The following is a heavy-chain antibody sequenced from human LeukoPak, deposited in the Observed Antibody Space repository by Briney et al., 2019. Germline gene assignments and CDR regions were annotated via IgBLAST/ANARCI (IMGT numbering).Heavy chain of an antibody. Sequence: SETLSLTCAVYGGSFSGYYWSWIRQPPGKGLEWIGEINHSGSTNYNPSLKSRVTISVDTSKNQFSLKLSSVTAADTAVYYCAREGGGYNLFDYWGQGTLVTVSS. CDR2: INHSGST. CDR1: GGSFSGYY. J-gene: IGHJ4*02. CDR3: AREGGGYNLFDY. V-gene: IGHV4-34*01. D-gene: IGHD5-24*01.